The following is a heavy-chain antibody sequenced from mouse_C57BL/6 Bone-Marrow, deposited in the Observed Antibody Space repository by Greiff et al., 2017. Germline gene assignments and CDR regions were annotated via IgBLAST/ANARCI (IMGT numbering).Heavy chain of an antibody. CDR3: TCHYCAY. V-gene: IGHV2-9-1*01. J-gene: IGHJ3*01. CDR2: IWPGGGP. Sequence: VKLLESGPGLVAPSQSLSITCTVSGFSLTSSSISWVRQPPGQGLEWLGVIWPGGGPNYNSALKSRLSTSKDKSKSKVFLKMNMLEIDDTVRYYCTCHYCAYGGNGTLVTVSA. CDR1: GFSLTSSS. D-gene: IGHD6-1*01.